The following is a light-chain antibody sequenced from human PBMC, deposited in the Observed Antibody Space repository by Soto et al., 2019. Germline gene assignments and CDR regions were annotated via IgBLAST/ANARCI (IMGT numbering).Light chain of an antibody. CDR1: QTVTTD. Sequence: EIVLTQSPGTLSLPPGERATLSCRASQTVTTDLAWYQQKPGQAPRLLIYGASSRATGIPDRFSGTVSGTDFTLTISRLEPEDFAVYYCQQYGSSPITFGQGTRLEIK. CDR3: QQYGSSPIT. V-gene: IGKV3-20*01. J-gene: IGKJ5*01. CDR2: GAS.